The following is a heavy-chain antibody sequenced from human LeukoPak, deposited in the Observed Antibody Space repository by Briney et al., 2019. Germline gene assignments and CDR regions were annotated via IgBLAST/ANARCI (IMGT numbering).Heavy chain of an antibody. Sequence: GASVKVSCKASGYTFTSYGISWVRQAPGQGLEWMGWTSAYNGNTNYAQKLQGRVTMTTDTSTSTAYMELRSLRSDDTAVYYCARDDDGDEDYYYYGMDVWGKGTTVTVSS. CDR3: ARDDDGDEDYYYYGMDV. D-gene: IGHD4-17*01. CDR1: GYTFTSYG. CDR2: TSAYNGNT. J-gene: IGHJ6*04. V-gene: IGHV1-18*04.